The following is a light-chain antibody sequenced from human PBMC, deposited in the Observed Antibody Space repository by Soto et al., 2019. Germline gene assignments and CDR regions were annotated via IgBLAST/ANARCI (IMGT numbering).Light chain of an antibody. CDR2: GVF. J-gene: IGKJ2*01. Sequence: ETVLTQSPGTVSLYPGERATLSCTTSQSVRSTYLAWYQQKPGQAPRLVVYGVFNRATGIPDRFSGRGSGKYFTLTISGLEPDDSAVYYCQYYGGSPRTFGQGTKLEI. CDR1: QSVRSTY. CDR3: QYYGGSPRT. V-gene: IGKV3-20*01.